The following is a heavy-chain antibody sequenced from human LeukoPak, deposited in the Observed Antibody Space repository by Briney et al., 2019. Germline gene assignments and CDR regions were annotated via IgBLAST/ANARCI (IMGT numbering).Heavy chain of an antibody. V-gene: IGHV1-69*01. CDR3: ARVQYYDFWSGYRRPCWFDP. CDR2: XIPIFGTA. Sequence: GASVKVSCKASGGTFSSYAISWVRQAPGQGLEWMGGXIPIFGTANYAQKFQGRVTITADESTSTAYMELSSLRSEDTAVYYCARVQYYDFWSGYRRPCWFDPWGQGTLVTVSS. J-gene: IGHJ5*02. CDR1: GGTFSSYA. D-gene: IGHD3-3*01.